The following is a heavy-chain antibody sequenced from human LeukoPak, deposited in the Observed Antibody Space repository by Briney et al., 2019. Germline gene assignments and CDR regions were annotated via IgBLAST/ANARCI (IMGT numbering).Heavy chain of an antibody. J-gene: IGHJ4*02. V-gene: IGHV3-23*01. Sequence: PGGSLRLSCAASGLTFSIYAMSWVRQAPGKGLEWVSAISGSGGSTYYADSVKGRFTISRDNSKNTLYLQMNSLRAEDTAVYYCAKGHTRILDYWGQGTLVTVSS. CDR3: AKGHTRILDY. CDR2: ISGSGGST. CDR1: GLTFSIYA. D-gene: IGHD1-14*01.